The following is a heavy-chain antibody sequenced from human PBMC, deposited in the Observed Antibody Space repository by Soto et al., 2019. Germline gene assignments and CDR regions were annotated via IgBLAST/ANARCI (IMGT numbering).Heavy chain of an antibody. V-gene: IGHV3-23*01. Sequence: EVQLLESGGGLVQPGGSLRLSCAASGFTFSNYAMSWVRQAPGKGLEWVSASSGSGGSTYYADSVEGRFTISRDNSKNTLYLQMNSLRAEDTAVYYCAKDQRGYYYGSGSYSQDPYFDYWGQGTLVTVSS. CDR3: AKDQRGYYYGSGSYSQDPYFDY. CDR1: GFTFSNYA. CDR2: SSGSGGST. J-gene: IGHJ4*02. D-gene: IGHD3-10*01.